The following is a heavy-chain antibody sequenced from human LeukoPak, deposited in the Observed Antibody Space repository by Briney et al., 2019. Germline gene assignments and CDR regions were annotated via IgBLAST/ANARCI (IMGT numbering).Heavy chain of an antibody. Sequence: GESLKISCKGSGYSFTSYWIGWVRQMPGKGLEWMGIIYPGDSDTRYSPSFQGQVTISADKSISTAYLQWSSLKASDTAMYYCARQYAVPAVMNYYYGMDVWGQGTTVTVSS. CDR3: ARQYAVPAVMNYYYGMDV. CDR2: IYPGDSDT. J-gene: IGHJ6*02. CDR1: GYSFTSYW. D-gene: IGHD2-2*01. V-gene: IGHV5-51*01.